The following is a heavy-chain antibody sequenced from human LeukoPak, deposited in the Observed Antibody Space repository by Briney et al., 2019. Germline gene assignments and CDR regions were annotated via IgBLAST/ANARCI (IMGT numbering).Heavy chain of an antibody. CDR1: GGSISSYY. D-gene: IGHD4-17*01. Sequence: SETLSLTCTVSGGSISSYYWNWIRQPPGKGLEWIGYIYYSGSTNYNPSLKSRVTTLVDTSNNQFSLKLRSVTAADTAVYYCAGTPLYGDEDWGQGTLVTVSS. V-gene: IGHV4-59*08. CDR3: AGTPLYGDED. J-gene: IGHJ4*02. CDR2: IYYSGST.